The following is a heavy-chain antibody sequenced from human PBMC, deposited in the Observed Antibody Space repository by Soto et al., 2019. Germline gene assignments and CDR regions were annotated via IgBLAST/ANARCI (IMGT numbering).Heavy chain of an antibody. D-gene: IGHD3-10*01. CDR2: INHSGST. CDR3: ARELFPITMVRGVIHGH. V-gene: IGHV4-34*01. Sequence: SETLSLTCAVYGGSFSGYYWSWIRQPPGKGLEWIGEINHSGSTNYNPSLKSRVTISVDTSKNQFSLKLSSVTAADTAVYYCARELFPITMVRGVIHGHWGQGTLVTVSS. J-gene: IGHJ4*02. CDR1: GGSFSGYY.